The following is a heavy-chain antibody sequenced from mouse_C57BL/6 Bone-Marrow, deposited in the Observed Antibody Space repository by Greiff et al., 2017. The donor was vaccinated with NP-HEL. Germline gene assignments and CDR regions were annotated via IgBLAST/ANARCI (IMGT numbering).Heavy chain of an antibody. D-gene: IGHD1-1*01. CDR3: AHYLYCGSSYEGYAY. Sequence: QVQLQQSGAELVKPGASVKVSCKASGYTFTSYWMHWVKQRPGQGLEWIGKIHPSDSDTNYNQKFKGKATLTVDKSSSTAYMQLSSLTSEDSAVYYCAHYLYCGSSYEGYAYWGQGTLVTVSA. J-gene: IGHJ3*01. CDR1: GYTFTSYW. CDR2: IHPSDSDT. V-gene: IGHV1-74*01.